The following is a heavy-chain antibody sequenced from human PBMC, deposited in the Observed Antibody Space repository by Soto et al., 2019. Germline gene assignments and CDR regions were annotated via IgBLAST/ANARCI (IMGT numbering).Heavy chain of an antibody. CDR2: ISYDGSNK. CDR3: ASWGCIASPGYDRSQAAYDY. J-gene: IGHJ4*01. V-gene: IGHV3-30*03. D-gene: IGHD3-9*01. Sequence: QVQLVESGGGVVQPGRSLRLSCAASGFIISSYGMHWVRQAPGKGLERLAVISYDGSNKFYGDSVKGRFTSSRDNSTYTLYLQVDSLRAEDTAVYYSASWGCIASPGYDRSQAAYDYWGQGTLVTVSS. CDR1: GFIISSYG.